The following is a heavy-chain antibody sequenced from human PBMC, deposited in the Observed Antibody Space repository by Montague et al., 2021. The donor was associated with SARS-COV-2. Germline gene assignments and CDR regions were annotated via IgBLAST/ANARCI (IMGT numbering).Heavy chain of an antibody. Sequence: SETLSLTCTVSGVSVSNPYYHWSWIRQPPGKGLEWIGYIDYGGSPNYSPSLYSRVTVSLDTSKNQLSLRLTSATAADTAVYYCATYRQGGLGRGYWGQGILVTVSS. CDR3: ATYRQGGLGRGY. V-gene: IGHV4-61*01. D-gene: IGHD3-10*01. J-gene: IGHJ4*02. CDR1: GVSVSNPYYH. CDR2: IDYGGSP.